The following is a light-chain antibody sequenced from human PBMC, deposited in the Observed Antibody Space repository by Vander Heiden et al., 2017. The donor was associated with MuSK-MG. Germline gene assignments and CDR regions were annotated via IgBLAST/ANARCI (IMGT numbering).Light chain of an antibody. V-gene: IGLV2-14*01. CDR1: SSDVGGYNY. CDR2: DVR. J-gene: IGLJ3*02. CDR3: SSYTSSSTWV. Sequence: QSALNQPASVSGSPGQSLTISCTGTSSDVGGYNYVSWDQQTPGKAPKVMIYDVRNRASGVANRFSGSKAGNTASLTISGLQAEDEADYYCSSYTSSSTWVFGGGTKLTVL.